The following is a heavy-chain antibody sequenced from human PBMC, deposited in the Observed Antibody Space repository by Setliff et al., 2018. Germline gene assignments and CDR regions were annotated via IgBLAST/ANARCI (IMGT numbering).Heavy chain of an antibody. Sequence: GSLRLSCSASGFTFSSLWMAWVRQAPGKGLEWVANINQGGSDQFYVESVKGRFTISRDNAKNSLYLQMNSLRVEDTAVYYCARGSAYSSGSFDCWGQGTLVTVSS. D-gene: IGHD3-22*01. CDR2: INQGGSDQ. CDR1: GFTFSSLW. CDR3: ARGSAYSSGSFDC. V-gene: IGHV3-7*01. J-gene: IGHJ4*02.